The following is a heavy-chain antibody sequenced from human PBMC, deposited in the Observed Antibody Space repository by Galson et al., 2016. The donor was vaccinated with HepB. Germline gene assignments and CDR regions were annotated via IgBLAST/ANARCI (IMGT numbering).Heavy chain of an antibody. CDR2: IKQDGSEK. CDR1: GFTFSGYW. CDR3: ASAPAATEFDY. Sequence: SLRLSCAASGFTFSGYWMTWVRQAPGKGLEWVANIKQDGSEKNYVDSVKGRFTISRDNAKNLVYLQMNSLRAEDTAMYYCASAPAATEFDYWGQGTLVTVSP. V-gene: IGHV3-7*01. D-gene: IGHD6-25*01. J-gene: IGHJ4*02.